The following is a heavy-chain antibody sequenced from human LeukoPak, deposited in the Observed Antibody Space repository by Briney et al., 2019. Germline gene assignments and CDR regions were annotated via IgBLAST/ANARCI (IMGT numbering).Heavy chain of an antibody. J-gene: IGHJ4*02. V-gene: IGHV3-23*01. D-gene: IGHD6-13*01. CDR2: ISGSGDGT. Sequence: GGSLRLSCAASGFTFSKYAMSWVRQAPGKGLEWVSGISGSGDGTYYADSVKGRFTISRDDSKNTLYLQMNSPRAEDTAVYYCVRLLAATATYYFDYWGQGTLVTVSS. CDR3: VRLLAATATYYFDY. CDR1: GFTFSKYA.